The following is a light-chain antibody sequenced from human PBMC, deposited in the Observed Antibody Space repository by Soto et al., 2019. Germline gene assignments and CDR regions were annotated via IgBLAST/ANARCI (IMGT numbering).Light chain of an antibody. V-gene: IGLV1-47*02. CDR1: SSNIGSNF. CDR3: ASWDDSLNGPV. CDR2: GNS. J-gene: IGLJ3*02. Sequence: QSVLTQPPSASGTPGQRVTISCSGSSSNIGSNFVYWYQQLPGTAPKLLIYGNSQRPSGVPDRFSGSKSGTPASLAISGLRSEDEADYYCASWDDSLNGPVFGGGTKLTVL.